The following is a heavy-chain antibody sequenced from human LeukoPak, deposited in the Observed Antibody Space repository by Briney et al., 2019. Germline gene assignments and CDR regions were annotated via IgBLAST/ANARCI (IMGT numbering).Heavy chain of an antibody. CDR3: GTLLSNGPFDY. Sequence: ASVKVSRKASGYTFTGFYMHWVRQAPGQGLEWMGYIYPNSGATKYAQKFQGRVTLTRDTSISTAYMGLSGLRSDDMAVYYCGTLLSNGPFDYWGQGSLVTVSS. CDR2: IYPNSGAT. V-gene: IGHV1-2*02. CDR1: GYTFTGFY. J-gene: IGHJ4*02.